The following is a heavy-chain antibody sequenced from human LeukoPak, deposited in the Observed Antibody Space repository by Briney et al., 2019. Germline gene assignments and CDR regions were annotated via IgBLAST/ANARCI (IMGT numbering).Heavy chain of an antibody. D-gene: IGHD2-15*01. CDR1: GGTFSSYA. J-gene: IGHJ5*02. CDR3: ASKAALVGHNWFDP. CDR2: IIPIFGTA. V-gene: IGHV1-69*05. Sequence: ASVTVSCTASGGTFSSYAISWLRQAPGQGLEWMGGIIPIFGTANYAQKFQGRVTITTDESTSTAYMELSSLRSEDTGVYYCASKAALVGHNWFDPWGKGTLVTVSS.